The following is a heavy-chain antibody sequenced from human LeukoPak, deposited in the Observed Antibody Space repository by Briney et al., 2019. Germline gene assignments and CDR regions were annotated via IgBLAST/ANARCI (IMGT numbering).Heavy chain of an antibody. CDR2: INHSGST. CDR1: GGSISSNSYY. Sequence: SETLSLTCTVSGGSISSNSYYWGWIRQPPGKGLEWIGEINHSGSTDYNPSLKSRVTISVDTSKNQFSLKLSSVTAADTAVYYCARGRFSSGYYYAPLDYWGQGTLVTVSS. V-gene: IGHV4-39*07. D-gene: IGHD3-22*01. J-gene: IGHJ4*02. CDR3: ARGRFSSGYYYAPLDY.